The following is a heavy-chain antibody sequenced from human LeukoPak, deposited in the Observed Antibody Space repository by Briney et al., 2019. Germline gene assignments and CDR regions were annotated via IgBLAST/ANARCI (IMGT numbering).Heavy chain of an antibody. V-gene: IGHV4-39*01. Sequence: ASETLSLTCTVSGASFSSSTYYWGWIRQPPGKGLEWIGSIYYSGSTYYNPSLKSRVTMSVDTSKNQFSLELSSVTAADTAVYYCARHAGGIAAAGTRPFDYWGQGTLVTVSS. D-gene: IGHD6-13*01. J-gene: IGHJ4*02. CDR2: IYYSGST. CDR3: ARHAGGIAAAGTRPFDY. CDR1: GASFSSSTYY.